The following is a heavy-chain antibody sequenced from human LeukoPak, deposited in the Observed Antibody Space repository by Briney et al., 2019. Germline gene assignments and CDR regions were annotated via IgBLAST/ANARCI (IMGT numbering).Heavy chain of an antibody. CDR3: ASGGHIEAAARRESDY. D-gene: IGHD6-6*01. J-gene: IGHJ4*02. CDR1: GESFSGYY. CDR2: IKHSRSA. V-gene: IGHV4-34*01. Sequence: SETLSLTCAVYGESFSGYYWSWIRQPPGKGREWIGEIKHSRSANYAPSLKSRGTISVATSKNQFSLKLSFVSAADTAVSYCASGGHIEAAARRESDYWGQGTLVTVSS.